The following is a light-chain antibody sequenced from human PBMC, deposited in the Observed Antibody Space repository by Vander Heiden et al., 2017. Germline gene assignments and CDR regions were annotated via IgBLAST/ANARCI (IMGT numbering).Light chain of an antibody. CDR2: VAS. V-gene: IGKV3D-15*01. CDR1: QDIRTM. J-gene: IGKJ5*01. Sequence: DIVMTHSPATLSVSPGERATLSCRASQDIRTMLAWYQQKPGQTPRLLIYVASTRATGTPARFSGSGSGTEFTLTISSLQSEDFAVYYCQQYEKWPRTFGQGTRLEIK. CDR3: QQYEKWPRT.